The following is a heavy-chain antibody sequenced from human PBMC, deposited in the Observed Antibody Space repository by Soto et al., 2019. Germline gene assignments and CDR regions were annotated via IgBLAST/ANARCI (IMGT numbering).Heavy chain of an antibody. V-gene: IGHV3-23*01. CDR3: AKGRRDDVLTGFYLTYFDY. CDR2: ISGIGDRT. CDR1: GFTFSNYA. Sequence: EVQLLESGGGLVQPGGSLRLSCAASGFTFSNYAMSWVRQAPGKGLKWVSSISGIGDRTFSADSLKGRFAISRDNSRNMLFLQISSLRADDTAVYYCAKGRRDDVLTGFYLTYFDYWGQGTQVTVPS. D-gene: IGHD3-9*01. J-gene: IGHJ4*02.